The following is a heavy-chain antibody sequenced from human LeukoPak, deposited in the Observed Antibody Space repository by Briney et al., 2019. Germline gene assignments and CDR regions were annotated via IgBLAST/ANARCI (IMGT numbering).Heavy chain of an antibody. CDR2: ISSSGSTI. D-gene: IGHD1-26*01. CDR1: GFTFSNYY. V-gene: IGHV3-11*04. Sequence: PGGSLRLSCGASGFTFSNYYMRWIRQAPAKGLQWLSYISSSGSTIYYADSVKGRFTISRDNAKNSLYLHMNSLRAEDTAVYYCARDFSDPNYYFYYMDVWGKGTTVTVSS. J-gene: IGHJ6*03. CDR3: ARDFSDPNYYFYYMDV.